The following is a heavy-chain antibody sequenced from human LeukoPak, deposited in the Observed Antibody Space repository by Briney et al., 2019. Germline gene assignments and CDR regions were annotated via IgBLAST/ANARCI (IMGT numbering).Heavy chain of an antibody. CDR1: GFTCSDYG. CDR2: VSASGGIT. J-gene: IGHJ4*02. CDR3: AKDLGATRSSFDY. D-gene: IGHD1-26*01. V-gene: IGHV3-23*01. Sequence: AGGSLRLSCASSGFTCSDYGMSWVRQSPGKGLEWVSAVSASGGITYYADSVKGRFTISRDNSKDTMYLQMNNLRAEDTAVYFCAKDLGATRSSFDYWGQGTLVTVFS.